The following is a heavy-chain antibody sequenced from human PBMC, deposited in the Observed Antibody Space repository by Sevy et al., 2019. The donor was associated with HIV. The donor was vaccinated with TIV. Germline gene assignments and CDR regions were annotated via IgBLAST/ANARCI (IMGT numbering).Heavy chain of an antibody. CDR1: GFTFSNYA. CDR3: ARDWSHGITIFGVVTNYYYGMDV. D-gene: IGHD3-3*01. Sequence: GGSLRLSCAATGFTFSNYAMHWVRQAPGKGMEWVAIIWSDGAYQYHGDSVKGRFTISRDNAKNSLYLQMNSLRAEDTAVYYCARDWSHGITIFGVVTNYYYGMDVWGQGTTVTVSS. CDR2: IWSDGAYQ. J-gene: IGHJ6*02. V-gene: IGHV3-33*01.